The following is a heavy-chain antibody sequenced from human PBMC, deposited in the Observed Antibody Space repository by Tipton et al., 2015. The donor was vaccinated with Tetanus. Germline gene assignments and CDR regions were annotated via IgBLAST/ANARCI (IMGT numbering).Heavy chain of an antibody. Sequence: TLSLTCTVSGGSISSGGYYWSWIRQHPGKGLEWIGDIYDGGSTYYNPSLKSRVTLLVDTTKNQFSLKLKSVTAADTAVYYCARDQARGARGWNYFDYWGQGSLVTVSS. J-gene: IGHJ4*02. V-gene: IGHV4-31*03. CDR1: GGSISSGGYY. CDR3: ARDQARGARGWNYFDY. CDR2: IYDGGST. D-gene: IGHD1-26*01.